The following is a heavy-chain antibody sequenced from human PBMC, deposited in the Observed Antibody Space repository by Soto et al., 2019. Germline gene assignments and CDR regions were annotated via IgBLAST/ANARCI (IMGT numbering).Heavy chain of an antibody. V-gene: IGHV3-23*01. CDR2: ISGSGGST. CDR3: SKANFFYSSGRLKAYYYYYGMGV. D-gene: IGHD3-22*01. CDR1: GFTFSSYA. Sequence: PGGSLRLSCAASGFTFSSYAMSWVRQAPGKGLEWVSAISGSGGSTYYADSVKGRFTISRDNSKNTLYLQMNSLRAEDTAVYYCSKANFFYSSGRLKAYYYYYGMGVWGQGTTVTVS. J-gene: IGHJ6*02.